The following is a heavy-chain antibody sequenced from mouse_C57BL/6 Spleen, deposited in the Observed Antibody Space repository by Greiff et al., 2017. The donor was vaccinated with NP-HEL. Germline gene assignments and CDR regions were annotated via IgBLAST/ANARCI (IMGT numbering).Heavy chain of an antibody. CDR2: IDPSDSYT. J-gene: IGHJ2*01. Sequence: QVQLQQSGAELVMPGASVKLSCKASGYTFTSYWMHWVKQRPGQGLEWIGEIDPSDSYTNYNQKFKGKATLTVDKSSSTADMQLRSLTSEDSAVYYCARRVTVVLFDYWGQGTTLTVSS. V-gene: IGHV1-69*01. CDR1: GYTFTSYW. D-gene: IGHD1-1*01. CDR3: ARRVTVVLFDY.